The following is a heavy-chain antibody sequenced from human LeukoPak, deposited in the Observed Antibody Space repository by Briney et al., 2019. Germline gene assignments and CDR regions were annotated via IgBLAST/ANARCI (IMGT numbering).Heavy chain of an antibody. D-gene: IGHD5-12*01. CDR1: GGSFSGYY. CDR2: INHSGST. V-gene: IGHV4-34*01. J-gene: IGHJ4*02. Sequence: SETLSLTCAVCGGSFSGYYWSWIRQPPGKGLEWIGEINHSGSTNYNPSLKSRVTISVDTSKNQFSLKLSSVTAADTAVYYCARVRGYEIYWGQGTLVTVSS. CDR3: ARVRGYEIY.